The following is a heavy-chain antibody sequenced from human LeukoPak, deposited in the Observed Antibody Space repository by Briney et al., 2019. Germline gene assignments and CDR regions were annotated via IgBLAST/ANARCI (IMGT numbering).Heavy chain of an antibody. J-gene: IGHJ4*02. CDR3: ARGWAYYYDSSGHYYFEY. CDR1: GYTFTGYY. Sequence: GASVKVTCKASGYTFTGYYMHWVRQAPGQGLEWMGWINPNSGGTNYAQKFQGRVTMTRDTSISTAYMELSRLRSDDTAVYYCARGWAYYYDSSGHYYFEYWGQGTLVTVSS. CDR2: INPNSGGT. V-gene: IGHV1-2*02. D-gene: IGHD3-22*01.